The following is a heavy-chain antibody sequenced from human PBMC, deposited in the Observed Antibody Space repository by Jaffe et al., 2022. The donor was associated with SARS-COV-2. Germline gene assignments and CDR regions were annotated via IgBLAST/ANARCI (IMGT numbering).Heavy chain of an antibody. CDR3: AKDADPYIPVAATDY. J-gene: IGHJ4*02. D-gene: IGHD6-19*01. CDR1: GFRFSAFG. V-gene: IGHV3-30*18. Sequence: QVQLVESGGGVVQPGRSLRLSCVASGFRFSAFGIHWVRQAPGKGLEWVAVISYDGRNQYYADSVKGRFTISRDNSKNTLYLQMNSLRTEDSAVYYCAKDADPYIPVAATDYWGQGTLVTVS. CDR2: ISYDGRNQ.